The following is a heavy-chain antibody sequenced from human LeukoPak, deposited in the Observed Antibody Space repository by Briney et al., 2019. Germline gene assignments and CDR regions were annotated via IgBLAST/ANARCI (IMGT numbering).Heavy chain of an antibody. CDR1: GFTFSNYW. CDR2: VKQDGSEQ. CDR3: ARWTVAGRFFDY. D-gene: IGHD6-19*01. Sequence: GGSLRLSCAASGFTFSNYWMTWVRQAPGKGLEWVANVKQDGSEQHYVDSVKGRFTISRDNAENSLYLQMNSLRAEDTAVYYCARWTVAGRFFDYWGQGTLVTVSS. J-gene: IGHJ4*02. V-gene: IGHV3-7*03.